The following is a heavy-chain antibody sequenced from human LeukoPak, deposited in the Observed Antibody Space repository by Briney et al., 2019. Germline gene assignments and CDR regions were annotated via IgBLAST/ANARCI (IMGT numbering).Heavy chain of an antibody. J-gene: IGHJ5*02. V-gene: IGHV3-23*01. D-gene: IGHD2-15*01. CDR2: IYGSDDKT. CDR3: AKTQGYYDA. Sequence: GGSLRLSCVASGFTFSNYAMSWVRQAPGKGLELVSGIYGSDDKTVFGDAVKGRFTISRDNSKNTLYLQMNSLRADDTAVYYCAKTQGYYDAWGQGALVTVSS. CDR1: GFTFSNYA.